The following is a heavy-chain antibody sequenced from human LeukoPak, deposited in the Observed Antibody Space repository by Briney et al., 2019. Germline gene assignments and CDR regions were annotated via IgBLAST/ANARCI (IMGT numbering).Heavy chain of an antibody. Sequence: GGSLRLSCAASGFTFDDYTMHWVRQAPGKGLEWVSLISWDGGSTYYADSVKGRFTISRDNSKNSLYLQMNSLRTEDTALYYCAKDGGTGSYYWGQGTLVTDSS. CDR2: ISWDGGST. D-gene: IGHD3-16*01. CDR3: AKDGGTGSYY. J-gene: IGHJ4*02. CDR1: GFTFDDYT. V-gene: IGHV3-43*01.